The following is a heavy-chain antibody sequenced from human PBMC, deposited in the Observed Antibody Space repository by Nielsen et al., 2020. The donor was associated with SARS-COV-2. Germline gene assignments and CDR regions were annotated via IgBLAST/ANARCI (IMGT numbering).Heavy chain of an antibody. CDR3: KHYYDMDV. CDR1: GFTFGDAI. CDR2: IRSKTNNYET. V-gene: IGHV3-73*01. D-gene: IGHD2-21*01. Sequence: GESLKISCAASGFTFGDAIIHWVRQASGKGLEWVGRIRSKTNNYETSYAASVKGRFTISRDESKNMAYLQMSRPKTDDTAVYYCKHYYDMDVWGQGTTVTVSS. J-gene: IGHJ6*02.